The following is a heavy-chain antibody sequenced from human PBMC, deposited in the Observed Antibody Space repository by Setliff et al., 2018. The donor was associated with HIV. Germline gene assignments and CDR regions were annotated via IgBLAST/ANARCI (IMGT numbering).Heavy chain of an antibody. CDR2: INTHSGYT. D-gene: IGHD3-3*01. J-gene: IGHJ4*02. CDR1: GYTFNNYG. V-gene: IGHV1-18*01. CDR3: ASFSPPFDY. Sequence: GASVKVSCKASGYTFNNYGISWVRQAPGQGLEWMGWINTHSGYTNYAQNVQGRVTVTMDTSTSTAYMELRSLKSDDTAVYYCASFSPPFDYWGQGTLVTVSS.